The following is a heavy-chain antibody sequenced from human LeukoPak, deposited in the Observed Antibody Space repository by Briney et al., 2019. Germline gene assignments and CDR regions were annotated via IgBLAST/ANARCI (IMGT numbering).Heavy chain of an antibody. J-gene: IGHJ5*02. V-gene: IGHV3-21*01. CDR2: ISPKSDFI. D-gene: IGHD2-2*01. CDR1: GFSFNYYD. Sequence: PGGSLKVSCAGSGFSFNYYDMNWVRQAPGKGLEWVSSISPKSDFIYYSDSVRDRFTISRDNAENSLYLQMNSLRAEDTAVYYCARADCSSSTCYLRRSWFDPWGQGTLVSV. CDR3: ARADCSSSTCYLRRSWFDP.